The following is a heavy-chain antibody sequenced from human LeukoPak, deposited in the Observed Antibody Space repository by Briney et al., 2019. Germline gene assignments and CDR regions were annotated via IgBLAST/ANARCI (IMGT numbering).Heavy chain of an antibody. CDR1: GYTFTSYG. D-gene: IGHD3-22*01. J-gene: IGHJ6*03. V-gene: IGHV1-2*02. CDR2: INPNSGGT. Sequence: ASVKVSCKVSGYTFTSYGISWVRQAPGQGLEWMGWINPNSGGTNYAQKFQGRVTMTRDTSISTAYMELSRLRSDDTAVYYCARGSLDDSSGYYSVRGYYYYMDVWGKGTTVTVSS. CDR3: ARGSLDDSSGYYSVRGYYYYMDV.